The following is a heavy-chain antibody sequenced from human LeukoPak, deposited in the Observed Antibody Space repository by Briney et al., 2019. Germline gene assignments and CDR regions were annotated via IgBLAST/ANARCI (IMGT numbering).Heavy chain of an antibody. Sequence: ASAKVSCKPTGYTFTGYYLHWLRRAPGQGFEWLGWINPNTGATMSAQKFQGRVTMTRDTSIDTAYMELSRLTSDDTAVYYCARDRVGSGWPRPYYFEKWGQGTLVTVSS. V-gene: IGHV1-2*02. D-gene: IGHD6-19*01. J-gene: IGHJ4*02. CDR1: GYTFTGYY. CDR2: INPNTGAT. CDR3: ARDRVGSGWPRPYYFEK.